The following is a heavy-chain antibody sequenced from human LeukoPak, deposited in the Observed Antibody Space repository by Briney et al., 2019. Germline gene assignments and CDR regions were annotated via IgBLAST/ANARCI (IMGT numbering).Heavy chain of an antibody. Sequence: SVKVSCKASGGTVSRYPISWVRQAPGQGLEWMGGIIPIFGTADYAQKFQGRVTITADESTSTAYMELSSLRSEDTAVYYCARDRPGRYCSTISCYSASPFDPWGQGTLVTVSS. CDR2: IIPIFGTA. CDR3: ARDRPGRYCSTISCYSASPFDP. J-gene: IGHJ5*02. V-gene: IGHV1-69*13. D-gene: IGHD2-2*02. CDR1: GGTVSRYP.